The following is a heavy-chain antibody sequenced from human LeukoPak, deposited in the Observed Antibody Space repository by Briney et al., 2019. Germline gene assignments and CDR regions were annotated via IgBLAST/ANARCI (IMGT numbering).Heavy chain of an antibody. D-gene: IGHD3-22*01. CDR2: ISSNGGST. J-gene: IGHJ5*02. CDR3: AREDWSDYYDSSGYALDP. V-gene: IGHV3-64*01. Sequence: QSAGSLRLSCAASGLTFSSYSMHWVRQAPGKGLEYVSAISSNGGSTYYANSVKGRFTIPRDNSKYTLYLQMGSLRAEDMAVYYCAREDWSDYYDSSGYALDPWGQGTLVTVSS. CDR1: GLTFSSYS.